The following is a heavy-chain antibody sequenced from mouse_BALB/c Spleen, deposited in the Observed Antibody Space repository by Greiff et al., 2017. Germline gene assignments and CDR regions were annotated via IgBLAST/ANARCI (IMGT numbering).Heavy chain of an antibody. D-gene: IGHD1-2*01. CDR3: ARQRVTTATWGGFDYNAMDY. Sequence: EVMLVESGGDLVKPGGSLKLSCAASGFTFSSYGMSWVRQTPDKRLEWVATISSGGSYTYYPDSVKGRFTISSDNAKNTLYLQLSSLKSEDTAMYYCARQRVTTATWGGFDYNAMDYWGQGTSVTVSS. CDR1: GFTFSSYG. J-gene: IGHJ4*01. CDR2: ISSGGSYT. V-gene: IGHV5-6*02.